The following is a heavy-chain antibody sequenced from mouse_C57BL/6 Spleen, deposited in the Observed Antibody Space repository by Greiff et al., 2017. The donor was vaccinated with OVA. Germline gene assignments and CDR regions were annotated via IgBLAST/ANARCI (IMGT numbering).Heavy chain of an antibody. CDR3: TYSSGSPFAY. Sequence: VQLKQSGAELVRPGASVKLSCTASGFNIKDDYMHWVKQRPEQGLEWIGWIDPENGDTEYASKFQGKATITADTSSNTAYLQLSSLTSEDTAVYYCTYSSGSPFAYWGQGTLVTVSA. V-gene: IGHV14-4*01. CDR2: IDPENGDT. D-gene: IGHD3-2*02. J-gene: IGHJ3*01. CDR1: GFNIKDDY.